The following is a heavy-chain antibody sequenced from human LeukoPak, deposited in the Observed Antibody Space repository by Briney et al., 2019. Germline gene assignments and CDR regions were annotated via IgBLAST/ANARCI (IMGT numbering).Heavy chain of an antibody. J-gene: IGHJ5*02. CDR3: IVFGDSNH. V-gene: IGHV3-53*01. Sequence: GGSLRLSCAASGLTVSHNYVSWVRQAPGKGLEWVSAIHTSGDTCYADSVKGRFTISRDTTKNTLYLQINSLRVEDTAVYYCIVFGDSNHWGQGTLVTVSS. D-gene: IGHD4-17*01. CDR2: IHTSGDT. CDR1: GLTVSHNY.